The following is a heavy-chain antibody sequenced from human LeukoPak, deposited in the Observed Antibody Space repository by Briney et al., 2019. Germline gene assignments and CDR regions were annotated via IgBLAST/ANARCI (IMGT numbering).Heavy chain of an antibody. CDR2: ISAYNGNT. CDR1: GYTFTSYG. J-gene: IGHJ3*02. CDR3: AGDLISRWELPNDAFDI. V-gene: IGHV1-18*01. D-gene: IGHD1-26*01. Sequence: ASVKVSCKASGYTFTSYGISWVRQAPGQGLEWMGWISAYNGNTNYAQKLQGRVTMTTDTSTSTAYMELRSLRSDDTAVYYCAGDLISRWELPNDAFDIWGQGTMVTVSS.